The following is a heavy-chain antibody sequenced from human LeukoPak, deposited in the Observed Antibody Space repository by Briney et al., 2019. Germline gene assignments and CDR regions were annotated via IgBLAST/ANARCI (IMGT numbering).Heavy chain of an antibody. CDR1: GGSISSGDHF. CDR3: ARDANYYGSGTYYPFDC. J-gene: IGHJ4*02. V-gene: IGHV4-30-4*01. Sequence: PSETLSLTCTVSGGSISSGDHFWSWIRQSPGKGLEWIGCIYYSGSTNYNPSLKSRVTISVDTSKNQFSLELSSVTAADTAVYFCARDANYYGSGTYYPFDCWGQGTLVTVSS. D-gene: IGHD3-10*01. CDR2: IYYSGST.